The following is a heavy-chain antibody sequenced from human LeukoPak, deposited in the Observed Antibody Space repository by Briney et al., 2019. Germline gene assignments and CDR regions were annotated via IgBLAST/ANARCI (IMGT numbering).Heavy chain of an antibody. J-gene: IGHJ4*02. CDR1: GFSFSDYA. CDR2: ITGSGGVT. D-gene: IGHD3-22*01. CDR3: AKDGLYYDGSTHIYYFDY. V-gene: IGHV3-23*01. Sequence: GGSLRLSCAASGFSFSDYAMACVRQAPGKGLEWVSVITGSGGVTHYAGSVKGRFTISRDNSKNTLYLQMNNLRVEDTARYYCAKDGLYYDGSTHIYYFDYWGQGTLVAVSS.